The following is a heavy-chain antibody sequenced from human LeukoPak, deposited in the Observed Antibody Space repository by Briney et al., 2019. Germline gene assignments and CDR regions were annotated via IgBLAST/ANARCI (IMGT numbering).Heavy chain of an antibody. CDR3: ARGDYYFDS. CDR2: INHSRGT. CDR1: GGSITAYY. J-gene: IGHJ4*02. Sequence: SETLSLTCSVYGGSITAYYWRWIRQPPGKGLEWIGEINHSRGTKYNPSLESRVTILLDASKNEFSLNLNSVTAADTAVYYCARGDYYFDSWGQGTLVTVSS. V-gene: IGHV4-34*01.